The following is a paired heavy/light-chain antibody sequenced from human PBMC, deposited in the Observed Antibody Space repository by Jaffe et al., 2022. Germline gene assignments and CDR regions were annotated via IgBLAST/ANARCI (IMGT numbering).Heavy chain of an antibody. CDR1: GYTFTSYY. J-gene: IGHJ3*02. CDR2: INPSGGST. V-gene: IGHV1-46*01. CDR3: ARDFGDREDIVVVVAAQSVAFDI. D-gene: IGHD2-15*01. Sequence: QVQLVQSGAEVKKPGASVKVSCKASGYTFTSYYMHWVRQAPGQGLEWMGIINPSGGSTSYAQKFQGRVTMTRDTSTSTVYMELSSLRSEDTAVYYCARDFGDREDIVVVVAAQSVAFDIWGQGTMVTVSS.
Light chain of an antibody. CDR3: QQANSFPVT. J-gene: IGKJ5*01. CDR1: QGISSW. V-gene: IGKV1-12*01. Sequence: DIQMTQSPSSVSASVGDRVTITCRASQGISSWLAWYQQKPGKAPKLLIYAASSLQSGVPSRFSSSGSGTDFTLTISSLQPEDFATYYCQQANSFPVTFGQGTRLEIK. CDR2: AAS.